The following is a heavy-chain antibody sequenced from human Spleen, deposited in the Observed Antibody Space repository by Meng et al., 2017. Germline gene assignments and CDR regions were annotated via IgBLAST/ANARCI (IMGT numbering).Heavy chain of an antibody. J-gene: IGHJ5*02. V-gene: IGHV4-4*02. CDR3: ARVSLQATIAAAGVVWFDP. Sequence: QVQLQESGPGLVKPSGTLSLTCAVSGGSISSSNWWSWFRQPPGKGLEWIGEIYHSGSTNYNPSLKSRVTISVDKSKNQFSLKLSSVTAADTAVYYCARVSLQATIAAAGVVWFDPWGQGTLVTVSS. CDR2: IYHSGST. D-gene: IGHD6-13*01. CDR1: GGSISSSNW.